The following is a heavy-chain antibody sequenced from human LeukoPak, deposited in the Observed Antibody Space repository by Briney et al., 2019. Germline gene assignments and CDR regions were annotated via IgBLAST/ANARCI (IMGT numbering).Heavy chain of an antibody. CDR3: AGGYYYGSGSYRHYYYMDV. CDR1: GYTFTSYA. D-gene: IGHD3-10*01. CDR2: IIPIFGTA. Sequence: ASVKVSCKASGYTFTSYAISWVRQAPGQGLEWMGGIIPIFGTANYAQKFQGRVTITADESTSTAYMELSSLRSEDTAVYYCAGGYYYGSGSYRHYYYMDVWGKGTTVTISS. J-gene: IGHJ6*03. V-gene: IGHV1-69*13.